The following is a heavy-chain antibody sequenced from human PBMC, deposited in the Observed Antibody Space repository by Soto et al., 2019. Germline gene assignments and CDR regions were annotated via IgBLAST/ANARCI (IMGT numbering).Heavy chain of an antibody. V-gene: IGHV1-69*13. CDR2: IIPIFGTA. Sequence: QVQLEQSGAEVKTLGSSVKVSCKASGDTFNRYAISWVRQAPGQGLEWMGGIIPIFGTANYAPEFQDGVATTAPESTTPAYTDLPTLTSEDTAVSFCARGVPLLEWLSFDHWGQGTLVTVSS. D-gene: IGHD3-3*01. CDR3: ARGVPLLEWLSFDH. J-gene: IGHJ4*02. CDR1: GDTFNRYA.